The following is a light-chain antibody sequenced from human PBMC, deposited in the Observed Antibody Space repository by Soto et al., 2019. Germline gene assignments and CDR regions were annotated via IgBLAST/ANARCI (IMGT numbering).Light chain of an antibody. CDR3: QQYNSYPWT. J-gene: IGKJ1*01. CDR1: QSISSW. V-gene: IGKV1-5*03. CDR2: KAS. Sequence: TQSPATLSLSPGERATLSCSASQSISSWLAWYQQKPGKAPKLLIYKASSLESGVPSRFSGSGSGTEFTLTISSLQPDDFATYYCQQYNSYPWTFGQGTKVDIK.